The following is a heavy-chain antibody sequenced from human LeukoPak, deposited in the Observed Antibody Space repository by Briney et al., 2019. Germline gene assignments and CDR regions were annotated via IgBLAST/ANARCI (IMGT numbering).Heavy chain of an antibody. J-gene: IGHJ5*02. CDR2: IYTSGST. CDR3: ARVVEYSSSPGSWFDP. D-gene: IGHD6-6*01. Sequence: KPSETLSLTCTVSGGSISSYYWSWIRQPAGKGLEWIGRIYTSGSTNYNPSLKSRVTMSVDTSKNQFSLKLSSVTAADTAVYYCARVVEYSSSPGSWFDPWGQGTLVTVSS. CDR1: GGSISSYY. V-gene: IGHV4-4*07.